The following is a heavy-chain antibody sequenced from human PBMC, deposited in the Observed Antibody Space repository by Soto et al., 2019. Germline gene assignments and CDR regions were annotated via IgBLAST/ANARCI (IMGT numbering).Heavy chain of an antibody. Sequence: PVGSLRLSCAASGFTFSSYWMTWVRQAPGKGLEWLANIKPDGSEKWYVDSVKGRFTISRDNAKNSLYLQVNSLRAEDTAVYYCARGDYYDSSGPFSDDFDIWGQGTMVTLSS. V-gene: IGHV3-7*04. J-gene: IGHJ3*02. CDR2: IKPDGSEK. CDR1: GFTFSSYW. CDR3: ARGDYYDSSGPFSDDFDI. D-gene: IGHD3-22*01.